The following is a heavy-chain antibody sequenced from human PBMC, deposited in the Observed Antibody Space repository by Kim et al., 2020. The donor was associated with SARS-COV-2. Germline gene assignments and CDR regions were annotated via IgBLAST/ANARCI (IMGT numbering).Heavy chain of an antibody. Sequence: SGKGRFTSSRDNAQNPLYLQMNSLRAEDTAVYYCARDRAMGRGGSADVGYWGQGTLVTVSS. D-gene: IGHD3-10*01. V-gene: IGHV3-21*01. CDR3: ARDRAMGRGGSADVGY. J-gene: IGHJ4*02.